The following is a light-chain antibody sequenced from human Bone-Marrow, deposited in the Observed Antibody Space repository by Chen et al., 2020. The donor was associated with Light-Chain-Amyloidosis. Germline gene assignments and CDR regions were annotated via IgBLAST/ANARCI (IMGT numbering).Light chain of an antibody. J-gene: IGLJ2*01. Sequence: SYELTKPHSVSVSPGQTARITCSGDDLPKKYAYWYQQKPGQAPVLVIHRDTERPSGISERFSGSSSGTTATLTISGVRAEDEADYHCQSADSSGTYEVIFGGGTKLTVL. CDR2: RDT. CDR3: QSADSSGTYEVI. CDR1: DLPKKY. V-gene: IGLV3-25*03.